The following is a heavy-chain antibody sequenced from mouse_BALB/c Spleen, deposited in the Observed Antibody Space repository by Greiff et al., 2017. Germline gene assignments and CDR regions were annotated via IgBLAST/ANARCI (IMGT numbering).Heavy chain of an antibody. V-gene: IGHV5-6-5*01. Sequence: EVQLVESGGGLVKPGGSLKLSCAASGFTFSSYAMSWVRQTPEKRLEWVASISSGGSTYYPDSVKGRITISRDNARNILYLQMSSLRSEDTAMYYCARGLDGYFAYWGQGTLVTVSA. CDR3: ARGLDGYFAY. CDR1: GFTFSSYA. CDR2: ISSGGST. J-gene: IGHJ3*01. D-gene: IGHD2-3*01.